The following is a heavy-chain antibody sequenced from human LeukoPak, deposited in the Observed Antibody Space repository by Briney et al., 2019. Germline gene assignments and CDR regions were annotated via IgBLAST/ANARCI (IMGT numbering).Heavy chain of an antibody. CDR2: ISSNGGST. CDR3: VKVGGIAVAGTPD. CDR1: GFTVSSYA. D-gene: IGHD6-19*01. V-gene: IGHV3-64D*09. J-gene: IGHJ4*02. Sequence: PGGSLRLSRSASGFTVSSYAMHWVRQAPGKGLEYVSAISSNGGSTYYADSVKGRFTISRDNSKNTLYLQMSSLRAEDTAVYYCVKVGGIAVAGTPDWGQGTLVTVSS.